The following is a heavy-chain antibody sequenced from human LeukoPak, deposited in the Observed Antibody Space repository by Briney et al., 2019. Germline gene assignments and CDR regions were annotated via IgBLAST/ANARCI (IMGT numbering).Heavy chain of an antibody. Sequence: GSLKLSCAASGNYWMHWVRQAPGKGLVWVSHINSDGSWTSYADSVKGRFTTSKDNAENTVYLQMNSLRAEDTAVYYCVSFYETYWGRGTLVTVSS. CDR2: INSDGSWT. CDR1: GNYW. J-gene: IGHJ4*02. D-gene: IGHD2/OR15-2a*01. CDR3: VSFYETY. V-gene: IGHV3-74*01.